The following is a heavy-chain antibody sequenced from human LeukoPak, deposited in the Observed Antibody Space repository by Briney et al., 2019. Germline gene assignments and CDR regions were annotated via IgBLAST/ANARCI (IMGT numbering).Heavy chain of an antibody. D-gene: IGHD2-2*01. CDR3: TTGGYCSSTTCYPPYYFDY. V-gene: IGHV3-73*01. Sequence: PGGSLRLSCAASGFTFSGSAMHWVRQASGKGLEWGGRIRSKANSYATAYAASVKGRFTISRDDSKNTAYLQMNSLKTEDTAVYYCTTGGYCSSTTCYPPYYFDYWGQGTLVTVSS. CDR1: GFTFSGSA. CDR2: IRSKANSYAT. J-gene: IGHJ4*02.